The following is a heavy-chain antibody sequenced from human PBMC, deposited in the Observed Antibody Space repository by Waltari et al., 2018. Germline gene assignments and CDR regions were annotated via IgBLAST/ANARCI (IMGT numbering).Heavy chain of an antibody. D-gene: IGHD6-13*01. Sequence: QVQLQESGPGLVKPSETLSLTCTVSVASVTTAYWSWIRQPPGKGLEWIGYIYSSGSTNYNPSLKSRVTISIDTSKNQFSLNLTSVTAADTAVYYCAKSKSGYSNDHFDYWGQGTLVTVSS. CDR1: VASVTTAY. CDR2: IYSSGST. V-gene: IGHV4-59*02. J-gene: IGHJ4*02. CDR3: AKSKSGYSNDHFDY.